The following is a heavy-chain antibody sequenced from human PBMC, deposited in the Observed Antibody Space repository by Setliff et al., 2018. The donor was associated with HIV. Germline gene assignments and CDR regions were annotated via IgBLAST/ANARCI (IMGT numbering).Heavy chain of an antibody. V-gene: IGHV7-4-1*02. Sequence: SVKVSCKTSGYNFESYAINWVRQAPGQGLEWMGWINANSGSPTYAQAFTGRFLFSVDTVVATAYLQINNLKTEDTAVYFCARGLYGDYGGDLNWLDPWGHGTRVTVSS. CDR1: GYNFESYA. J-gene: IGHJ5*02. CDR3: ARGLYGDYGGDLNWLDP. CDR2: INANSGSP. D-gene: IGHD4-17*01.